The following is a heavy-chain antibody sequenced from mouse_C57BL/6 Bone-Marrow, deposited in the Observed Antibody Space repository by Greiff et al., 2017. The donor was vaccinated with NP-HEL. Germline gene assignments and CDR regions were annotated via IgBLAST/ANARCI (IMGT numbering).Heavy chain of an antibody. CDR3: TSYAWFAY. CDR1: GFNIKDDY. CDR2: IDPENGDT. J-gene: IGHJ3*01. D-gene: IGHD1-1*01. V-gene: IGHV14-4*01. Sequence: VQLQQSGAELVRPGASVKLSCTAPGFNIKDDYMHWVKQRPEQGLEWIGWIDPENGDTEYASKFQGKATITADTSSNTAYLQLSSLTSEDTAVYYCTSYAWFAYWGQGTLVTVSA.